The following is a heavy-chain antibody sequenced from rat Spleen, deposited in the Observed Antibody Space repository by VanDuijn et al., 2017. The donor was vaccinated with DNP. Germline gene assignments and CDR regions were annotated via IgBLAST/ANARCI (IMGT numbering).Heavy chain of an antibody. D-gene: IGHD1-12*02. V-gene: IGHV5-7*01. CDR2: ISYNGGTP. J-gene: IGHJ1*01. CDR1: GFTFSDYY. CDR3: ARSNTYYDGTYYYWYFDF. Sequence: EVKLVESGGGLVQPGRSLKLSCAVSGFTFSDYYMAWVRQTPARGLEWVATISYNGGTPYFRDSVKGRFTISRDNAQSTLYLQMDSLRSEDTATYYCARSNTYYDGTYYYWYFDFWGPGTMVTVSS.